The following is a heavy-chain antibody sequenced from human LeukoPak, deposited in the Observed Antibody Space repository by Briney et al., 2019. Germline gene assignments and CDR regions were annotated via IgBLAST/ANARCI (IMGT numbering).Heavy chain of an antibody. CDR1: GGSFSGYY. J-gene: IGHJ4*02. CDR3: ARGLIGYCSSTSCYFNGPFDY. CDR2: INHSGST. V-gene: IGHV4-34*01. Sequence: SETLSLTCAVYGGSFSGYYWSWIRQPPGKGLEWMGEINHSGSTNYNPSLKSRVTISVDTSKNQFSLKLSSVTAADTAVYYCARGLIGYCSSTSCYFNGPFDYWGQGTLVTVSS. D-gene: IGHD2-2*01.